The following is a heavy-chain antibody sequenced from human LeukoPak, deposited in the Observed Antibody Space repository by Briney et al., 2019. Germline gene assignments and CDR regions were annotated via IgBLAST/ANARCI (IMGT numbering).Heavy chain of an antibody. J-gene: IGHJ4*02. V-gene: IGHV4-30-2*03. D-gene: IGHD6-13*01. CDR3: ARLGAAVVPFDY. CDR1: GDSISNGGYY. CDR2: IYRSGST. Sequence: PSQTLSLTCTVSGDSISNGGYYWSWTRQPPGKGLEWIGYIYRSGSTYYNPSLKSRVTISVDTSKNQFSLKLSSVTAADTAVYYCARLGAAVVPFDYWGQGTLVTVSS.